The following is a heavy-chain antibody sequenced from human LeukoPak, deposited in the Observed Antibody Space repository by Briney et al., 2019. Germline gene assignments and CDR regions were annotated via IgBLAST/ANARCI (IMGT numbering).Heavy chain of an antibody. Sequence: ASVKVSCKASGYSFTSYGISWVRQAPGQGLEWMGWSSAYNGNTNYAQKLQGRVSMTRDTSISTAYMELSSLRPEDTAVYYCARAPASYGSGNDYSNDYGMGVWGQGTTLTVTS. CDR2: SSAYNGNT. D-gene: IGHD3-10*01. CDR1: GYSFTSYG. V-gene: IGHV1-18*01. CDR3: ARAPASYGSGNDYSNDYGMGV. J-gene: IGHJ6*02.